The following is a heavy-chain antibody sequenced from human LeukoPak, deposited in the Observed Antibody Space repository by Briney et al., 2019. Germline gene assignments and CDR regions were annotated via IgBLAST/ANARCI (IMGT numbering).Heavy chain of an antibody. Sequence: PSETLSLTCTVSGGSISSYYWSWIRQPPGKGLERIGYIYYSGSTNYNPSLKSRVTISVDTSKNQFSLKLSSVTAADTAVYYCARVSPLSRNYYDSSGYYFDYWGQGTLVTVSS. D-gene: IGHD3-22*01. V-gene: IGHV4-59*01. CDR3: ARVSPLSRNYYDSSGYYFDY. CDR1: GGSISSYY. J-gene: IGHJ4*02. CDR2: IYYSGST.